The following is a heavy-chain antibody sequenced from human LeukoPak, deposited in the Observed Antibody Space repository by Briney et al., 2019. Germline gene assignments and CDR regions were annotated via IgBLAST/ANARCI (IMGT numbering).Heavy chain of an antibody. V-gene: IGHV4-59*01. D-gene: IGHD3-16*01. CDR1: DGSISSYY. J-gene: IGHJ4*02. CDR3: ASLGGGGSTFDY. Sequence: PSETLSLTCTVSDGSISSYYWSWLRQPPGKGLEWIGYIYYSGSTNYNPSLKSRATISVDTSKNQFSLKLSSVTAADTAVYYCASLGGGGSTFDYWGQGTLVTVSS. CDR2: IYYSGST.